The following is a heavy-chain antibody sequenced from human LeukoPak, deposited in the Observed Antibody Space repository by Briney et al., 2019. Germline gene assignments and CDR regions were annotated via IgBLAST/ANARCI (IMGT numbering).Heavy chain of an antibody. CDR2: IAWDGDIT. J-gene: IGHJ4*02. D-gene: IGHD3-10*01. CDR1: GFTFDDYT. Sequence: GGSLRLSCAASGFTFDDYTMHWVRQTPGKGLEWVSLIAWDGDITYYADSVKGRFTISRDNSKNSLYLQLNSLRTEDTALYYCAKDATPYFGSGSSAPLYYFDYWGQGTLVTVSS. V-gene: IGHV3-43*01. CDR3: AKDATPYFGSGSSAPLYYFDY.